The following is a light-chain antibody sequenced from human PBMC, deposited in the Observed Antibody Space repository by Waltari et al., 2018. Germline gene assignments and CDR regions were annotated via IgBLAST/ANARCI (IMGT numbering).Light chain of an antibody. Sequence: EIVLTQSPGTLSLSPGERATLSCRARQIVGKYLAWYQQRPGQAPRLLLYHASIRATGIPDRFSGSGSGTDFSLTISRLEPEDFAVYYCQKYESLPATFGQGTTVEIK. CDR2: HAS. CDR1: QIVGKY. J-gene: IGKJ1*01. V-gene: IGKV3-20*01. CDR3: QKYESLPAT.